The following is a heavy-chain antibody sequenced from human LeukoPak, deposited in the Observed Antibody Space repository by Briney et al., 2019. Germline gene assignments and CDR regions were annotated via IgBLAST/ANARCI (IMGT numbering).Heavy chain of an antibody. CDR1: GYSFNTYW. V-gene: IGHV5-51*01. Sequence: RGESLKISCEGSGYSFNTYWIGWVRQMPGKGLEWMGIIYPGDSDTRYSPSFQGQVTISADKSISTAYLQWSSLKTSDTAMYCCARRYHDYSGYSRQFDYWGQGTLVTVSS. CDR2: IYPGDSDT. J-gene: IGHJ4*02. D-gene: IGHD3-22*01. CDR3: ARRYHDYSGYSRQFDY.